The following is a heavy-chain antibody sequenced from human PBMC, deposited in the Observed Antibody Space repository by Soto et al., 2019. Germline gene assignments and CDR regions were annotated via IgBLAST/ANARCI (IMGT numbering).Heavy chain of an antibody. V-gene: IGHV5-51*01. CDR1: GYSFTSYW. Sequence: GYSFTSYWIGWVRQMPGKGLEWMGIIYPGDSDTRYSPSFQGQVTISADKSISTAYLQWSSLKASDTAMYYCARTSAAGKYYYGMDVWGQGTTVTVSS. D-gene: IGHD6-13*01. CDR3: ARTSAAGKYYYGMDV. CDR2: IYPGDSDT. J-gene: IGHJ6*02.